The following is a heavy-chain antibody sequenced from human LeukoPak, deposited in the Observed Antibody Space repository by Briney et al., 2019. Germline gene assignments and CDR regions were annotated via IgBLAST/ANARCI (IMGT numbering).Heavy chain of an antibody. J-gene: IGHJ4*02. Sequence: TGGSLRLSCAASGFSFSLAWMSWVRQPPGKGLEWVGRIKSKTDGETADYGAPVECRFTISRDDSTNTLYLQMSSLRTEDTAVYYCTSDPLIRGGVDYWGQGTLVTVSS. CDR2: IKSKTDGETA. D-gene: IGHD3-10*01. CDR3: TSDPLIRGGVDY. V-gene: IGHV3-15*01. CDR1: GFSFSLAW.